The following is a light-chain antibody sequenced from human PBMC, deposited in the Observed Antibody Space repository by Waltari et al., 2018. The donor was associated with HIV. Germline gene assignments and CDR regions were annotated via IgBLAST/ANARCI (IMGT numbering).Light chain of an antibody. CDR3: QQYNAWPRT. CDR1: QSVSSN. V-gene: IGKV3-15*01. CDR2: GAS. J-gene: IGKJ1*01. Sequence: EIVMTHSPATLSVSPEERAALSCRASQSVSSNLAWYQQKPGQAPRLLIYGASTRATGIPARFSGSGSGTEFTLTINSLQSEDFAVYYCQQYNAWPRTFGQGTKVEVK.